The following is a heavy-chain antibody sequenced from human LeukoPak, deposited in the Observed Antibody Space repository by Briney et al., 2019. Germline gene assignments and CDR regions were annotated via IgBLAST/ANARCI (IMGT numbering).Heavy chain of an antibody. CDR2: INPNSGGT. D-gene: IGHD3-22*01. V-gene: IGHV1-2*02. CDR1: GYTFTGYY. Sequence: ASVKVSCKASGYTFTGYYMHWVRQAPGQGLEWMGWINPNSGGTNYAQKFQGRVTMTRDTSISTAYMELSRLRSDDTAVYYCARYDSSGYYTFYFDYWGQGTLVNVSS. J-gene: IGHJ4*02. CDR3: ARYDSSGYYTFYFDY.